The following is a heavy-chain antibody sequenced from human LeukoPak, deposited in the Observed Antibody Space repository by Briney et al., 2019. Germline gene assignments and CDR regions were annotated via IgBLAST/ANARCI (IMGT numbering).Heavy chain of an antibody. CDR1: GGSVSSGSYY. V-gene: IGHV4-61*01. Sequence: SETLSLTCTVSGGSVSSGSYYWSWIRQPPGKGLEWIGYIYYSGSTYYNPSLKSRVTISVDTSKNQFSLKLSSVTAADTAVYYCARERVTMVRGVRWFDPWGQGTLVTVSS. CDR2: IYYSGST. CDR3: ARERVTMVRGVRWFDP. D-gene: IGHD3-10*01. J-gene: IGHJ5*02.